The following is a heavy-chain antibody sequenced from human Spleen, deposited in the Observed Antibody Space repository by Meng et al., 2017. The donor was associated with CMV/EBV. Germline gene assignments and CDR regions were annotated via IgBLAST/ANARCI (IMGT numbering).Heavy chain of an antibody. CDR1: GFTFSGFE. J-gene: IGHJ4*02. Sequence: GESLKISCAVSGFTFSGFEMNWVRRAPGKGLEWLSYISSSGSTIYYADSVKGRFTISRDNAKNSLYLQMNSLRAEDTAVYYCASLLRFLNSWGQGTLVTVSS. CDR2: ISSSGSTI. D-gene: IGHD3-3*01. CDR3: ASLLRFLNS. V-gene: IGHV3-48*03.